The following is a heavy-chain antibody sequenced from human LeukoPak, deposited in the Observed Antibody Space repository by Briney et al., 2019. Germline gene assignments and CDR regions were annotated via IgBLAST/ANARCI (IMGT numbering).Heavy chain of an antibody. CDR3: ARDDDYGFDY. Sequence: SETLSLTCTVSGGSISSGGYYWSWIRQHPGKGLEWIGYIYYSGSTYYNPSLKSRVTISVDTSKNQFSLKLSSVTAADTAVYYCARDDDYGFDYWGQGTLVTVSS. CDR2: IYYSGST. J-gene: IGHJ4*02. CDR1: GGSISSGGYY. V-gene: IGHV4-31*03. D-gene: IGHD4-17*01.